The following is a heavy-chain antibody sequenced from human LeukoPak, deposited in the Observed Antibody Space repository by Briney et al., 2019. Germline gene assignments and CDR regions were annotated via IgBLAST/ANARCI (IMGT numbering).Heavy chain of an antibody. CDR3: AKGNSGSHRRGALDV. D-gene: IGHD6-19*01. CDR1: GFNFDDYA. J-gene: IGHJ3*01. Sequence: PGRSLTLSCAASGFNFDDYAMHWVRQAPGKGLEWVSGISWNSDNTVYADSVKGRFTVSRENAKNSLSLQLNSLRPEDMALYYCAKGNSGSHRRGALDVWGQGTLVIVSS. V-gene: IGHV3-9*03. CDR2: ISWNSDNT.